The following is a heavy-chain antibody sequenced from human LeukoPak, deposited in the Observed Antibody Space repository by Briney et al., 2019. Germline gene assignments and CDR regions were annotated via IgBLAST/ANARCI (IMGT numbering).Heavy chain of an antibody. J-gene: IGHJ2*01. Sequence: GGSLRLSCVASGFSFSNFWMTWVRQAPGKGLEWVANIKQDGSEKNYVDSVKGRFTSSRDNAKNSLYLQMNRLRAEDTAVYLCARGYWNFGLWGRGTQVTVSS. CDR2: IKQDGSEK. CDR3: ARGYWNFGL. CDR1: GFSFSNFW. V-gene: IGHV3-7*01.